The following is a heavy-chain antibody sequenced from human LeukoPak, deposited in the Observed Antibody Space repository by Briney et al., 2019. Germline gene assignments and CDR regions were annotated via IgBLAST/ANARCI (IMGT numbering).Heavy chain of an antibody. D-gene: IGHD3-10*01. V-gene: IGHV1-18*01. CDR2: ISAYNGNT. CDR1: GYTFTSYG. J-gene: IGHJ4*02. CDR3: ARAGHYYSMGVDY. Sequence: ASVKVSCKASGYTFTSYGISWVRQAPGQRLEWMGWISAYNGNTNYAQKLQGRVTMTTDTSTSTAYTELRSLRSDDTAVYYCARAGHYYSMGVDYWGQGTLVTVSS.